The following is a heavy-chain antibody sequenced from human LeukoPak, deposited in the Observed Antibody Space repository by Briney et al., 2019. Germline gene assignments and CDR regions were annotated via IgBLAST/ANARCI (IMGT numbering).Heavy chain of an antibody. V-gene: IGHV3-21*01. D-gene: IGHD1-26*01. Sequence: PGGSLRLSCAASGFTFSSYAMSWVRQAPGKGLEWVSSISSSSSYIYYADSVKGRFTISRDNAKNSLYLQMNSLRAEDTAVYYCARKANRGWEAAKVWGQGTLVTVSS. J-gene: IGHJ4*02. CDR1: GFTFSSYA. CDR2: ISSSSSYI. CDR3: ARKANRGWEAAKV.